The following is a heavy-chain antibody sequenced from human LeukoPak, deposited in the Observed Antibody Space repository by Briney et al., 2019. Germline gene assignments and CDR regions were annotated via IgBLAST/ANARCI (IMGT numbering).Heavy chain of an antibody. CDR1: VGSFSGYY. Sequence: PSQTLSLTCAVYVGSFSGYYWSWIRQPPGKGLEWIGEINHSGNTNFNPSLKSRVTISVDTSKNQFSLKLSSVTAAPPAVYYCASSSATVPTTDYWGQGTLVTVSS. V-gene: IGHV4-34*01. J-gene: IGHJ4*02. CDR2: INHSGNT. CDR3: ASSSATVPTTDY. D-gene: IGHD4-11*01.